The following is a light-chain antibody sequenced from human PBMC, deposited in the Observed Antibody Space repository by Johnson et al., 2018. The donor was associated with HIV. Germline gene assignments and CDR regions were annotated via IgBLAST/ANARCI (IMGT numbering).Light chain of an antibody. J-gene: IGLJ1*01. Sequence: QSVLTQPPSVSAAPGQKVTISCSGSSSNIGKNYVSWYQQLPGTAPKLLIYDNKKRPSGIPDRFSGSKSGTSVTLAITGLQTGDEADYYCGTWDTSLSVYVFGTGTKVTVL. CDR3: GTWDTSLSVYV. CDR1: SSNIGKNY. CDR2: DNK. V-gene: IGLV1-51*01.